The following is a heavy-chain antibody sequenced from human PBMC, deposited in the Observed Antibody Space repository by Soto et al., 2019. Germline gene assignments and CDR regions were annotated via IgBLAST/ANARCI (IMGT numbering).Heavy chain of an antibody. CDR1: GFTFSNYA. D-gene: IGHD4-17*01. CDR2: INWNGGST. J-gene: IGHJ4*02. Sequence: GGSLRLSCAASGFTFSNYAMNWVRQTPGKGLEWVSAINWNGGSTGYADSVKGRFTISRDNAKNSLYLQMNSLRAEDTAVYYCAKEDYYGDYSHFDYWGQGTLVTVSS. CDR3: AKEDYYGDYSHFDY. V-gene: IGHV3-20*04.